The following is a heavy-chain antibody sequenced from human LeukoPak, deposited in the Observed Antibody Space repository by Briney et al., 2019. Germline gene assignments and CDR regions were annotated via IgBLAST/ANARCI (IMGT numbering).Heavy chain of an antibody. CDR1: GGSISSSNW. CDR3: ARVCAEWEHTWPEGDY. D-gene: IGHD1-26*01. J-gene: IGHJ4*02. CDR2: IYHSGST. Sequence: PSETLSLTCAVSGGSISSSNWWSWVRQPPGKGLEWIGEIYHSGSTNYNPSLRSRVTISVDKSKNQFSLKLSSVTAADTAVYYCARVCAEWEHTWPEGDYWGQGTLVTVSS. V-gene: IGHV4-4*02.